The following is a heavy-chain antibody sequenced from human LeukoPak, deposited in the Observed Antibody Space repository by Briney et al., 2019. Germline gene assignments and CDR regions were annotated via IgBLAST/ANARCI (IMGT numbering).Heavy chain of an antibody. D-gene: IGHD2-15*01. Sequence: SETLSLTCAVYGGSFSGYCWSWIRQPPGKGLEWIGEINHSGSTYYNPSLKSRVTISVDTSKNQFSLKLSSVTAADTAVYYCARVWGDCSGGSCYQPPYNWFDPWGQGTLVTVSS. CDR3: ARVWGDCSGGSCYQPPYNWFDP. CDR2: INHSGST. CDR1: GGSFSGYC. V-gene: IGHV4-34*01. J-gene: IGHJ5*02.